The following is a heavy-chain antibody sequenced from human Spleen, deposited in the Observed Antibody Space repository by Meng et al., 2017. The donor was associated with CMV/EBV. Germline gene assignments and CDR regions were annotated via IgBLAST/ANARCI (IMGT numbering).Heavy chain of an antibody. CDR3: ARDPRNKGFDP. CDR2: IKQDGSDK. Sequence: GESLKISCAVSGFSLKDYWMSWVRQAPGKGLEWVANIKQDGSDKYYVDSVTGRFTISRDNARNSLFLQMNSLRAEDTAVYYCARDPRNKGFDPWGPGTLVTVSS. J-gene: IGHJ5*02. CDR1: GFSLKDYW. V-gene: IGHV3-7*01.